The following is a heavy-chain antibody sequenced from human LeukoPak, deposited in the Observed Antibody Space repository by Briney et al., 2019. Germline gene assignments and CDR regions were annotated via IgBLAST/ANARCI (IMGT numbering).Heavy chain of an antibody. CDR1: GFTVSSNY. V-gene: IGHV3-53*05. D-gene: IGHD1-26*01. CDR2: IYSGGST. J-gene: IGHJ6*02. Sequence: GGSLRLSCAASGFTVSSNYMSWVRQAPGKGLEWVSVIYSGGSTYYADSVKGRFTISRDNSKNSLYLQMNSLRTEDTALYYCAKEIVGAFSGYYGMDVWGQGTTVTVSS. CDR3: AKEIVGAFSGYYGMDV.